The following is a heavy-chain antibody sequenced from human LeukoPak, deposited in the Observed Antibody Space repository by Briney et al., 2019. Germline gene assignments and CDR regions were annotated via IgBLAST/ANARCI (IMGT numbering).Heavy chain of an antibody. D-gene: IGHD3-22*01. CDR2: ISSSGSTI. J-gene: IGHJ4*02. CDR1: GLTFTNTW. Sequence: GGSLRLSCEASGLTFTNTWLTWVRQAPGKGLEWVSYISSSGSTIYYADSVKGRFTISRDNAKNSLYLQMNSLRAEDTAVYYCARDRYYYGSSGYYSFEYWGQGTLVTVSS. V-gene: IGHV3-11*01. CDR3: ARDRYYYGSSGYYSFEY.